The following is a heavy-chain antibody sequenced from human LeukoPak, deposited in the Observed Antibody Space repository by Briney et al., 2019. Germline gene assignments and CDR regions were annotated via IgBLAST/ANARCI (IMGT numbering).Heavy chain of an antibody. Sequence: TLSLTCTVSGGSISSGSYYWSWIRQPAGKGLEWIGRIYTSGSTNYNPSLKSRVTISVDTSKNQFSLKLSSVTAADTAVYYCAASRATPTDAFGIWGQGAMVTVSS. CDR1: GGSISSGSYY. J-gene: IGHJ3*02. CDR2: IYTSGST. CDR3: AASRATPTDAFGI. V-gene: IGHV4-61*02. D-gene: IGHD1-26*01.